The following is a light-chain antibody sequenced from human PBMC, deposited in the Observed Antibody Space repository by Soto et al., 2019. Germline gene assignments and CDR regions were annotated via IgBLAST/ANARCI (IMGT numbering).Light chain of an antibody. CDR3: QNYNRAPWT. V-gene: IGKV1-27*01. Sequence: DIQMTQSPSSLSASVGDRVTITCRASEDISNYLAWYQQKPGKVPKLLIYGASTLQSRVPSRFSGSGSGTDFTLTISSLQTEDVATYYCQNYNRAPWTFGQGNKVESK. CDR1: EDISNY. CDR2: GAS. J-gene: IGKJ1*01.